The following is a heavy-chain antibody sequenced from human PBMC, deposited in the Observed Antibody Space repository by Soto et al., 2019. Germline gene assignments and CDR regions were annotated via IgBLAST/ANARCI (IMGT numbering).Heavy chain of an antibody. CDR3: AAITMVRGHAFDI. D-gene: IGHD3-10*01. CDR1: GFTFSSYA. V-gene: IGHV3-23*01. Sequence: PGGSLRLSCAASGFTFSSYAMSWVRQAPGKGLEWVSAISGSGGSTYYADSVKGRFTISRGNSKNTLYLQMNSLRAEDTAVYYCAAITMVRGHAFDIWGQGTMVTVSS. J-gene: IGHJ3*02. CDR2: ISGSGGST.